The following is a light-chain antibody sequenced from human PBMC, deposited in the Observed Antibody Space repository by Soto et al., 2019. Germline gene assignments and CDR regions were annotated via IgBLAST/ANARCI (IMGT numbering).Light chain of an antibody. Sequence: EIVLTQSPGTLSLSPGERATLSCRASQSVSSSYLAWYQQKPGQAPRLLIYGASSRATGIPDRFSGSGYGTDFTLTISRLEPEDFAVYYCQQGSKWEFTFGPGTKVDIK. CDR1: QSVSSSY. J-gene: IGKJ3*01. CDR2: GAS. V-gene: IGKV3D-20*02. CDR3: QQGSKWEFT.